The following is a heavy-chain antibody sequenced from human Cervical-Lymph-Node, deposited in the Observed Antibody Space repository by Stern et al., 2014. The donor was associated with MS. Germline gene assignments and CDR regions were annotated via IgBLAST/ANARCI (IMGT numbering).Heavy chain of an antibody. CDR2: ISGSGNTV. Sequence: VQLVQSGGGLVQPGGSLRLSCTASGFTFSSFTMNWVRQAPVKGLEWVSYISGSGNTVYYTDSVKGRFSISRDNAKNSLYLQMNSLRDEDTAVYYCVRGDSSGWYLGKLDYWGQGALVTVSS. CDR3: VRGDSSGWYLGKLDY. D-gene: IGHD6-19*01. J-gene: IGHJ4*02. CDR1: GFTFSSFT. V-gene: IGHV3-48*02.